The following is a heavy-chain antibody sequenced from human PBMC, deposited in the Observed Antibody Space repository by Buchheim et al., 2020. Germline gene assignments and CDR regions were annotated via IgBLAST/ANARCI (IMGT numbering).Heavy chain of an antibody. CDR2: IYYGGST. V-gene: IGHV4-39*01. Sequence: QQQLQESGPGLVKPSETLSLTCTVSGGSISNSDSYYWGWIRQPPGKGLEWIGSIYYGGSTYYNPSLKSRVTISVDTSKNQFSLKLSSVTAADTAVYYCASVVVPAAPNGDYYYYYMDVWGKGTT. J-gene: IGHJ6*03. CDR1: GGSISNSDSYY. D-gene: IGHD2-2*01. CDR3: ASVVVPAAPNGDYYYYYMDV.